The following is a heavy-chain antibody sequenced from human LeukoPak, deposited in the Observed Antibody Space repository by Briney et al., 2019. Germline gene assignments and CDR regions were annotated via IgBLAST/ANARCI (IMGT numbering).Heavy chain of an antibody. CDR1: RFTISDYY. CDR2: ISSSGSAI. V-gene: IGHV3-11*04. J-gene: IGHJ4*02. D-gene: IGHD5-18*01. Sequence: GGSLRLSCAASRFTISDYYMTWIRQAPGKGLEWVSYISSSGSAIYYADSVKGRFTVSRDNAKNSLYLQMNSLRAEDTAVYYCARGRYSYGSSFDYWGQGTLVTVSS. CDR3: ARGRYSYGSSFDY.